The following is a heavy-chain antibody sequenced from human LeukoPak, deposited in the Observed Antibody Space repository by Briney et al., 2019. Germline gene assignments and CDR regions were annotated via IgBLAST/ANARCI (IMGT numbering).Heavy chain of an antibody. CDR3: ARLRNWAWDFDS. Sequence: SETLSLTCSVSGGSISSYYWSWIRQPPGKGLEWIGYISYSGNTNYNPSLKSRVTISADTSKNQFSLKMSSVTAADTAVYFCARLRNWAWDFDSWGQGTLVTVSS. CDR1: GGSISSYY. V-gene: IGHV4-59*01. D-gene: IGHD7-27*01. CDR2: ISYSGNT. J-gene: IGHJ4*02.